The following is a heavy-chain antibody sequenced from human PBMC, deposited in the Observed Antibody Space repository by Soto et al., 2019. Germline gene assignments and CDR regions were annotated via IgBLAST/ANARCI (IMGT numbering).Heavy chain of an antibody. J-gene: IGHJ5*02. CDR1: GGTFSSYT. CDR3: AREKRITMVRGVYNWFDP. V-gene: IGHV1-69*04. D-gene: IGHD3-10*01. CDR2: IIPILGIA. Sequence: ASVKVSCKASGGTFSSYTISWVRQAPGQGLEWMGRIIPILGIANYAQKFQGRVTITADKSTSTAYMELSSLRSEDTAVYYCAREKRITMVRGVYNWFDPWGQGTLVTVSS.